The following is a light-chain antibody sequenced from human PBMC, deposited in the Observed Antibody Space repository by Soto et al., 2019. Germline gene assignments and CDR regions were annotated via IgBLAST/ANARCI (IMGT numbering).Light chain of an antibody. Sequence: EVVMTQSPATLSVSPGERVTFSCRASQSVTNNLAWYQHKPGQSPRLLISGASTGASDIPPRFSGGGSGTEFTLTIDSLQSEDFAVYYCQQGGNRPPRTFGQGTKVDIK. CDR1: QSVTNN. CDR3: QQGGNRPPRT. V-gene: IGKV3-15*01. CDR2: GAS. J-gene: IGKJ1*01.